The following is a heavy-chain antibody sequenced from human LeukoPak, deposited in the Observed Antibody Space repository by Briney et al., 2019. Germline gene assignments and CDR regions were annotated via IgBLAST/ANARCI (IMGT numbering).Heavy chain of an antibody. D-gene: IGHD3-22*01. CDR1: GYTFTSYG. V-gene: IGHV1-18*01. CDR3: GRGGGRITMVVVVIPGYYFAY. Sequence: ASVKVSCKASGYTFTSYGISWVRQAPGEGLEWMGWISADNGNTNYAQKLQGRVTMTTDTSTSTAYMERRSLRSDDTAVYYCGRGGGRITMVVVVIPGYYFAYWGQGTLATVSS. J-gene: IGHJ4*02. CDR2: ISADNGNT.